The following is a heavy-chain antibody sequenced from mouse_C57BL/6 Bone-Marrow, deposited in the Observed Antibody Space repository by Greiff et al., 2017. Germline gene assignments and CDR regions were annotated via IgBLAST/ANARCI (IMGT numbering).Heavy chain of an antibody. CDR2: IDPSDSYT. CDR1: GYTFTSYW. J-gene: IGHJ4*01. V-gene: IGHV1-59*01. Sequence: VQLQQPGAELVRPGTSVKLSCKASGYTFTSYWMPWVKQRPGQGLEWIGVIDPSDSYTNYNQKFKGKATLTVDTSSSTAYMQLSSLTSEDAAVSYCARYYLGYYYAMDYWGQGTSVTVSP. D-gene: IGHD1-1*01. CDR3: ARYYLGYYYAMDY.